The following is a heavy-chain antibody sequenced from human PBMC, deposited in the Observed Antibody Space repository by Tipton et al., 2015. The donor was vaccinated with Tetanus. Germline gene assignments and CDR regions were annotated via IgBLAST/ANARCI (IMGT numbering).Heavy chain of an antibody. CDR3: ARGERYDFWSGYDPPLPYYFDY. CDR2: IYYSGST. Sequence: TLSLTCTVSGGSISSYYWSWIRQPPGEGLEWIGYIYYSGSTNYNPSLKSRVTISVDTSKNQFSLKLSSVTAADTAVYYRARGERYDFWSGYDPPLPYYFDYWGQGTLVTVSS. V-gene: IGHV4-59*01. D-gene: IGHD3-3*01. J-gene: IGHJ4*02. CDR1: GGSISSYY.